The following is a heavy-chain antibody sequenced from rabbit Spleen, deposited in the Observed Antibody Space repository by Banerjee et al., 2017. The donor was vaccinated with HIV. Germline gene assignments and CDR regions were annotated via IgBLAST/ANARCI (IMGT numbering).Heavy chain of an antibody. J-gene: IGHJ4*01. CDR1: GVSLNDEDV. CDR3: ARDLVSVIGWYFIL. D-gene: IGHD1-1*01. Sequence: EQLEESGGGLVKPEGSLTLTCKASGVSLNDEDVMCWVRQAPGKGLEWIACINIVTGKSVYASCAKGRFMMSRTPSPTMILQMTSLTAADTATHCCARDLVSVIGWYFILWGPGTLVTVS. V-gene: IGHV1S45*01. CDR2: INIVTGKS.